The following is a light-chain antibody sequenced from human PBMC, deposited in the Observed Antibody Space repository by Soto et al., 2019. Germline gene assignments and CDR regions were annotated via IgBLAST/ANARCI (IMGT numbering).Light chain of an antibody. Sequence: DIQMTQSPSTLSASVGDRVTITCRASQSISSWLAWYQQKPGKAPKLLIYDASSLESGVPSRFSGSGSGTEFTLTIRSLQPDDFATYYCQQYNSYSAITFGQGTRREIK. CDR1: QSISSW. CDR2: DAS. V-gene: IGKV1-5*01. CDR3: QQYNSYSAIT. J-gene: IGKJ5*01.